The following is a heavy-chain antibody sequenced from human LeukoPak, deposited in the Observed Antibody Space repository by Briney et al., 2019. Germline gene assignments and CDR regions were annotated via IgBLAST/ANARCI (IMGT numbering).Heavy chain of an antibody. CDR2: LYSSGGT. Sequence: PGGSLRLSCVASGFPVSVNYMSWVRQAPGKGLEWVSVLYSSGGTNYADSVEGRFTISRGNSENTLHLQMNSLRAEDTAVYYCAAKGNGYTGSYVFAHWGQGTLVTVSS. D-gene: IGHD1-26*01. CDR1: GFPVSVNY. CDR3: AAKGNGYTGSYVFAH. J-gene: IGHJ4*02. V-gene: IGHV3-66*01.